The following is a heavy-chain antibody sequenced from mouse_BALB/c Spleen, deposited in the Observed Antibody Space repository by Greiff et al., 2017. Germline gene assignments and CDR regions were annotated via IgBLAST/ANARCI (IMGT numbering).Heavy chain of an antibody. CDR1: GFAFSSYD. D-gene: IGHD1-1*01. J-gene: IGHJ2*01. Sequence: EVQLQESGGGLVKPGGSLKLSCAASGFAFSSYDMSWVRQTPEKRLEWVAYISSGGGSTYYPDTVKGRFTISRDNAKNTLYLQMSSLKSEDTAMYYCASLDYYGSSYGGYFDYWGQGTTLTVSS. V-gene: IGHV5-12-1*01. CDR2: ISSGGGST. CDR3: ASLDYYGSSYGGYFDY.